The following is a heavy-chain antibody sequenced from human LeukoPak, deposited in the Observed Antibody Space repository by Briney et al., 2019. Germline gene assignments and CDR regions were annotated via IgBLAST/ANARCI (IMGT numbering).Heavy chain of an antibody. D-gene: IGHD4-17*01. J-gene: IGHJ4*02. CDR2: INHSGST. Sequence: SETLSLPFAVYGGSFSCYYWSWIRPPPGKGLEWIGEINHSGSTNYNPSLKSRVTISVDTSKNQFSLKLSSVTAADTAVYYCARTPPYGDYPRIDYWGQGTLVTVSS. CDR1: GGSFSCYY. CDR3: ARTPPYGDYPRIDY. V-gene: IGHV4-34*01.